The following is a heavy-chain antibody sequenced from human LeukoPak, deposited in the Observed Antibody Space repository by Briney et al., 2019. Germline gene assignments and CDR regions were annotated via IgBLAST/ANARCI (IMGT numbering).Heavy chain of an antibody. CDR2: IKQDGSEK. Sequence: GGSLRLSCAASGFTFSSYWMNWVRQAPGKGLEWVASIKQDGSEKYYVDSVKGRFTISRDNAKNSLYLQMNSLRAEDTAVYYCTRDYGRCSGGTCSGWFDPWGQGTLVTVSS. CDR3: TRDYGRCSGGTCSGWFDP. J-gene: IGHJ5*02. D-gene: IGHD2-15*01. V-gene: IGHV3-7*01. CDR1: GFTFSSYW.